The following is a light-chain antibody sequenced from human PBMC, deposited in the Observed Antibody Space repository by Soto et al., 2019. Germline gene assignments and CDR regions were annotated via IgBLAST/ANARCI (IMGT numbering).Light chain of an antibody. V-gene: IGLV3-21*02. CDR3: QVWDSSSDHVM. CDR1: VIGSIS. CDR2: DDS. J-gene: IGLJ3*02. Sequence: SYELTQPPSVSGAPGQTASITCGGNVIGSISVHWYQQKPGQAPVLVVFDDSDRPSGIPERFSGSNSRNTATLTISRVEDGDEADYYCQVWDSSSDHVMFGGGTKLTVL.